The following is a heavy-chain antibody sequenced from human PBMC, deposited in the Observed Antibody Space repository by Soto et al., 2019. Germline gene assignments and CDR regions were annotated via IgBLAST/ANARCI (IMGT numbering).Heavy chain of an antibody. CDR3: ARAYGSGQNNWFDP. J-gene: IGHJ5*02. Sequence: SETLSLTCTVSGGSISSGGYYWSWIRQRPGKGLEWIGYIYYSGSTYYNPSLKSRVTISVDTSKNQFSLKLSSVTAADTAVYYCARAYGSGQNNWFDPWGQGTLVTVSS. D-gene: IGHD3-10*01. V-gene: IGHV4-31*03. CDR2: IYYSGST. CDR1: GGSISSGGYY.